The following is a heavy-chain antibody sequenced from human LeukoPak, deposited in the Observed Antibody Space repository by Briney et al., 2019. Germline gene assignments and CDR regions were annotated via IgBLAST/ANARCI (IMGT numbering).Heavy chain of an antibody. V-gene: IGHV1-2*02. Sequence: ASVKVSCKASGYTFTGYYMHWVRQAPGQGLEWMGWINPNSGGTNYAQKFQGRVTMTRDTSISTAYMELSRLRSDDTAVYYCARDFVYYDSSGYYQFRGGMDVWGQGTTVTVSS. D-gene: IGHD3-22*01. CDR2: INPNSGGT. CDR3: ARDFVYYDSSGYYQFRGGMDV. J-gene: IGHJ6*02. CDR1: GYTFTGYY.